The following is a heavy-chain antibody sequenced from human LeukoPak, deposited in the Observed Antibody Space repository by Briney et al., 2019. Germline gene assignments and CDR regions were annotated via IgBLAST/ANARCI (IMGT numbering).Heavy chain of an antibody. Sequence: PGGSLRLSCAASGFTFSSCGMHWVRQAPGKGLEWVAVISYDGSNKYYADSVKGRFTISRDNSKNTLYLQMNSLRAEDTAVYYCAKAPSDTVAGLFDYWGQGTLVTVSS. CDR1: GFTFSSCG. CDR3: AKAPSDTVAGLFDY. CDR2: ISYDGSNK. D-gene: IGHD6-19*01. V-gene: IGHV3-30*18. J-gene: IGHJ4*02.